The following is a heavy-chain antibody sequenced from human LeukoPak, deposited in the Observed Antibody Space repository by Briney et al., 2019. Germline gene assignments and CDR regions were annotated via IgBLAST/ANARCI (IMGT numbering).Heavy chain of an antibody. CDR3: ARGPPPSSSGWAPFDY. V-gene: IGHV4-39*07. J-gene: IGHJ4*02. CDR2: IYYSGST. CDR1: GGSISSSSYY. Sequence: PSETLSLTCTVSGGSISSSSYYWGWIRQPPGKGLEWIGSIYYSGSTYYNPSLKSRVTISVDTSKNQFSLKLSSVTAADTAVYYCARGPPPSSSGWAPFDYWGQGTLVTVSS. D-gene: IGHD6-19*01.